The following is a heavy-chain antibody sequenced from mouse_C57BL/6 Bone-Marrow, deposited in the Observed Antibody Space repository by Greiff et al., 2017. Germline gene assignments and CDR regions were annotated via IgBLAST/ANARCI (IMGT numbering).Heavy chain of an antibody. Sequence: QVQLQQPGAELVKPGASVKLSCKASGYTFTSYWMHWVKQRPGQGLEWIGMIHPNRGSTNYNEKFKSKATLTVDKSSSTAYMQLSSLTSEDSAVYNCARVHYYGSSYWYFDVWGTGTTVTVSS. CDR2: IHPNRGST. D-gene: IGHD1-1*01. CDR3: ARVHYYGSSYWYFDV. V-gene: IGHV1-64*01. CDR1: GYTFTSYW. J-gene: IGHJ1*03.